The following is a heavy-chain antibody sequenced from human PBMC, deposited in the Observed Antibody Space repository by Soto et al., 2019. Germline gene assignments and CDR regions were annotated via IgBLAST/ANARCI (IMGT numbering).Heavy chain of an antibody. D-gene: IGHD6-13*01. CDR3: ARERSAAGTGWFDP. J-gene: IGHJ5*02. CDR1: GYTFTSYD. Sequence: QVQLVQSGAEVKKPGASVKVSCKASGYTFTSYDINWVRQATGQGLEWMGWMNPTSGNTGYAQKFQGRVTMTRNTSISTAYMELSSLRSEDTAGYYCARERSAAGTGWFDPWGQGTLVTVSS. CDR2: MNPTSGNT. V-gene: IGHV1-8*01.